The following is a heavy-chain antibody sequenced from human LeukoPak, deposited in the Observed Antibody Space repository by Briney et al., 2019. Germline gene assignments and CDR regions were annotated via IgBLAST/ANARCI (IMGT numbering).Heavy chain of an antibody. Sequence: SETLSLTCTVSGGSISSYYWSWIRQPPGKGLEWIGEINHSGSTNYNPSLKSRVTISVDTSKNQFSLKLSSVTAADTAVYYCARDLKGPPYVAVAGEPYYYYYMDVWGKGTTVTVSS. CDR1: GGSISSYY. CDR3: ARDLKGPPYVAVAGEPYYYYYMDV. J-gene: IGHJ6*03. D-gene: IGHD6-19*01. V-gene: IGHV4-34*01. CDR2: INHSGST.